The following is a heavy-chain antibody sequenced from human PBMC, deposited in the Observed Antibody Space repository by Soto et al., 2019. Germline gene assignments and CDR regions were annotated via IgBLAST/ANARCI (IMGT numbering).Heavy chain of an antibody. CDR2: IKTVTDGGTT. V-gene: IGHV3-15*01. D-gene: IGHD6-25*01. CDR3: MTHAVIYSRGH. Sequence: GGSLRLSCAASGFTFTYDWMNWVRQAPGKGLEWVARIKTVTDGGTTDYAAPVKGRFFISRDDSKSTLYLQMNSLKTEDTAIYYCMTHAVIYSRGHWGQGTLVTVSS. CDR1: GFTFTYDW. J-gene: IGHJ4*02.